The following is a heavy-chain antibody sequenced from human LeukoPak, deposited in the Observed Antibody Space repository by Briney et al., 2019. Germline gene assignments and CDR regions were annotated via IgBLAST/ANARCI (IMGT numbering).Heavy chain of an antibody. D-gene: IGHD1-26*01. J-gene: IGHJ5*02. V-gene: IGHV4-61*05. CDR3: AKIEVGRFDP. CDR1: GGSISSSRYY. Sequence: SETLSLTCTVSGGSISSSRYYWGWIRQTPGTGLEWIGDIYDRGSTTYNPSLKSRVSISVDTSRNQFSLNLRSVTAADTAVYYCAKIEVGRFDPWGQGTLVTVSS. CDR2: IYDRGST.